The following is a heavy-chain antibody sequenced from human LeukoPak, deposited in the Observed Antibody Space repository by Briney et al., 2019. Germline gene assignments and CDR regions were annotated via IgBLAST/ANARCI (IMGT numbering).Heavy chain of an antibody. V-gene: IGHV4-61*01. D-gene: IGHD5-24*01. CDR3: ARVEMATMNAFDI. J-gene: IGHJ3*02. CDR1: GGSVNSGSYY. Sequence: SETLSLTCTVSGGSVNSGSYYWSWIRQPPGKGLEWIGYIYYSGSTNYNPSLKSRVTISVDTSKNQFSLKPSSVTAADTAVYYCARVEMATMNAFDIWGQGTMVTVSS. CDR2: IYYSGST.